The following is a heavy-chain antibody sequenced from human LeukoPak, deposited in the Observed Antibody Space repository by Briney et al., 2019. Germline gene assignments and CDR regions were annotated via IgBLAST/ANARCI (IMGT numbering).Heavy chain of an antibody. CDR2: INGDGSST. V-gene: IGHV3-74*01. CDR3: ARGISGDAFDI. Sequence: GGSLRLSCAASGFTFSSYWMHWVREAPGKGLVWVSRINGDGSSTTYADSVKGRFTISRDNAKSTVYLQMNSLRAEDTAVYYCARGISGDAFDIWGQGTMVTVSS. CDR1: GFTFSSYW. J-gene: IGHJ3*02. D-gene: IGHD2-21*01.